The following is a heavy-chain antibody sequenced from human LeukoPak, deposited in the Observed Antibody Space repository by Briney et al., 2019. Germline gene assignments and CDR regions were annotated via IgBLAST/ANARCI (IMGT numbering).Heavy chain of an antibody. CDR1: GFAFSSYG. CDR3: ARLKQQWLRDAFDI. V-gene: IGHV3-33*01. D-gene: IGHD6-19*01. Sequence: PGGSLRLSCAASGFAFSSYGMHWVRQAPGKGLEWVAVIWYDGSNKYYADSVKGRFTISRDNSKNTLYLQMNSLRAEDTAVYYCARLKQQWLRDAFDIWGQGTMVTVSS. CDR2: IWYDGSNK. J-gene: IGHJ3*02.